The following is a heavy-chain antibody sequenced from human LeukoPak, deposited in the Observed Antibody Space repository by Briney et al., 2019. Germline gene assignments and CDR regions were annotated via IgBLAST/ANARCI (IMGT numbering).Heavy chain of an antibody. V-gene: IGHV3-30*18. Sequence: PGGSLRLSCAASGFTFSSYGMHWVRQAPGKGLEWVAVISYDGSNKYYADSVKGRFTISRDNSKNTLYLQMNSLRAEDTAVYYCAKDPDTIVVAEGYFDYWGQGTLVTVSS. CDR2: ISYDGSNK. CDR1: GFTFSSYG. CDR3: AKDPDTIVVAEGYFDY. D-gene: IGHD2-15*01. J-gene: IGHJ4*02.